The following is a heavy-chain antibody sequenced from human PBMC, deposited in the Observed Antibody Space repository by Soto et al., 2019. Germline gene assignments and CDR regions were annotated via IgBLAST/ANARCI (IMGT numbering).Heavy chain of an antibody. V-gene: IGHV3-53*01. CDR1: GFTVSSNY. Sequence: GGSLRLSCAASGFTVSSNYMSWVRQAPGKGLEWVSVIYSGDSTYYADSVKGRFTISRDNSKNTLYLQMNSLRAEDTAVYYCAREYSGSYFSYWGQGTLVTVSS. D-gene: IGHD1-26*01. CDR3: AREYSGSYFSY. CDR2: IYSGDST. J-gene: IGHJ4*02.